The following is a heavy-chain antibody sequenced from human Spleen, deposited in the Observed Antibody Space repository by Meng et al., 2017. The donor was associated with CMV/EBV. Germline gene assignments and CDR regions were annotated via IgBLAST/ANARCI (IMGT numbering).Heavy chain of an antibody. Sequence: GESLKISCAASGFTFSSYSMNWVRQAPGKGLEGVSSISSSSSYIYYADSVKGRFTISRDNAKNSLYLQMNSLRAEDTAVYYCARDLRIELLWFGELSGVGHDAFDIWGQGTMVTVSS. J-gene: IGHJ3*02. CDR1: GFTFSSYS. CDR2: ISSSSSYI. CDR3: ARDLRIELLWFGELSGVGHDAFDI. D-gene: IGHD3-10*01. V-gene: IGHV3-21*01.